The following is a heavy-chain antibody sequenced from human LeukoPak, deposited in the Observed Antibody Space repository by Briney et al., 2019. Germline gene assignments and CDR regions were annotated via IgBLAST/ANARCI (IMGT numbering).Heavy chain of an antibody. J-gene: IGHJ6*02. Sequence: GGSLRLSCAASGFTFSSYWMHWVRQAPGKGLVWVSRINSDGSSTSYAGSVKGRFTISRDNAKNTVYLQMNSLRAEDTAVYYCARPCNVYYYYGMDVWGQGTTVTVPS. CDR3: ARPCNVYYYYGMDV. V-gene: IGHV3-74*01. CDR1: GFTFSSYW. CDR2: INSDGSST.